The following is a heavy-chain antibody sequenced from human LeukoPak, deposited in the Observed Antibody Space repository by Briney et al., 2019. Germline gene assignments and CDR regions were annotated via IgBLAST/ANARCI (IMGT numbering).Heavy chain of an antibody. Sequence: GGSLRLSCAASGFTFSTYTMNWVRQAPGKGLEWVSSISSRSSSIYYADSVKGRFTISRDNAKNSLYLQMNTLRAEDTAVYYCARDRHKYNYDSGGYPPYWGQGTLVTVSS. D-gene: IGHD3-22*01. J-gene: IGHJ4*02. CDR2: ISSRSSSI. CDR3: ARDRHKYNYDSGGYPPY. V-gene: IGHV3-21*01. CDR1: GFTFSTYT.